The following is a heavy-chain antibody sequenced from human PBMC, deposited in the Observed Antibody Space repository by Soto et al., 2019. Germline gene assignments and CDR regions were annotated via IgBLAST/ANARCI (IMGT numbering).Heavy chain of an antibody. Sequence: QVQLVQSGAEVKTPGSSVKVSCKASGGTFSSYTISWVRQAPVQGLEWMGRIIPILGIANYAQKFQGRVTITADKSTSTANMELSSMRSEDTAVYDCANRVATTEVDYWGQGTLVTVSS. V-gene: IGHV1-69*02. CDR1: GGTFSSYT. D-gene: IGHD5-12*01. CDR2: IIPILGIA. CDR3: ANRVATTEVDY. J-gene: IGHJ4*02.